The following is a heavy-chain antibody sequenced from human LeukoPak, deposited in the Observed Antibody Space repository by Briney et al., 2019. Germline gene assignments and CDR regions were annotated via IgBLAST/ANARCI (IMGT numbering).Heavy chain of an antibody. V-gene: IGHV3-23*01. D-gene: IGHD1-1*01. J-gene: IGHJ4*02. CDR2: ISGSGGST. CDR3: AKTHWNDWGLTDY. CDR1: GFTFSTYA. Sequence: GGSLRLSCAASGFTFSTYALSWVRQAPGKGLEWVSGISGSGGSTYYADSVKGRFTISRDNSKNTLYLQMNSLRAEDTAVYYCAKTHWNDWGLTDYWGQGTLVTVSS.